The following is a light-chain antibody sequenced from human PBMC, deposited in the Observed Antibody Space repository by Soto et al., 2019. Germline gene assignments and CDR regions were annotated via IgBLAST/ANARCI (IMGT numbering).Light chain of an antibody. CDR1: QSVTSN. CDR3: QQYNNWPYT. CDR2: DAS. V-gene: IGKV3-15*01. J-gene: IGKJ2*01. Sequence: EIVMTQSPATLSVAPGERATLSCRASQSVTSNLAWFQQRPGQAPRLLIYDASTRATGFPARFSGSGSGTRFPLTISGLQSEDFAVYYCQQYNNWPYTFGQGTKGDIK.